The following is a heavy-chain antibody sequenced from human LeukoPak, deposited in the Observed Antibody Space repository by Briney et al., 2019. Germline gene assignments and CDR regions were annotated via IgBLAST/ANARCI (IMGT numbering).Heavy chain of an antibody. CDR3: ARDGVRYFDWFLDY. J-gene: IGHJ4*02. CDR1: GGSISSTNW. CDR2: IYHSGST. V-gene: IGHV4-4*02. Sequence: PSETLSLTCAVSGGSISSTNWWSWVRQPPGKGLEWIGEIYHSGSTNYNPSLKSRVTISVDTSKNQFSLKLSSVTAADTAVYYCARDGVRYFDWFLDYWGQGTLVTVSS. D-gene: IGHD3-9*01.